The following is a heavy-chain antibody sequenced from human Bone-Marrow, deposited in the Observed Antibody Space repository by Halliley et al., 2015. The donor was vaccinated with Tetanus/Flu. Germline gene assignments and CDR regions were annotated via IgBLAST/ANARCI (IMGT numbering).Heavy chain of an antibody. CDR1: GASITTSSYY. D-gene: IGHD3-3*01. Sequence: LRLSCTVSGASITTSSYYWGWIRQPPGKGLEWIGTAYYIGSTYYNPSLRSRVTISVDTSKNQFSLRLSSLTAADTAVYHCARVTYDFWRDHYYAMDVWGQGTTVIVSS. CDR2: AYYIGST. V-gene: IGHV4-39*01. CDR3: ARVTYDFWRDHYYAMDV. J-gene: IGHJ6*02.